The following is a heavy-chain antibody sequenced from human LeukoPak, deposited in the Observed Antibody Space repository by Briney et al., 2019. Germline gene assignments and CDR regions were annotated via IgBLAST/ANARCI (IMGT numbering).Heavy chain of an antibody. D-gene: IGHD6-19*01. V-gene: IGHV3-11*01. J-gene: IGHJ4*02. CDR3: ARDRGPPAYSSGWYFYDY. CDR1: GFTFSDYY. CDR2: ISSSGSTI. Sequence: PGGSLRLSCAASGFTFSDYYMSWIRQAPGKGLEWVSYISSSGSTIYYADSVKGRFTISRDNAKNSLYLQMNSLRAEDTAVYYCARDRGPPAYSSGWYFYDYWGQGTLVTVSS.